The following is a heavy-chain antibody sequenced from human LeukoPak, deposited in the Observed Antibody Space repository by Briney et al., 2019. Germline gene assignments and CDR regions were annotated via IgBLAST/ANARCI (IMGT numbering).Heavy chain of an antibody. CDR3: ARRNYYDSSGYYRFFDY. Sequence: SETLSLTCTVSGGSISSYYWSWIRQPPGKGLEWIGYIYYSGSTNYNPSLKSRVTISVDTSKNQFSLKLSSVTAADTAVYYCARRNYYDSSGYYRFFDYWGQGTLVTVSS. J-gene: IGHJ4*02. CDR2: IYYSGST. V-gene: IGHV4-59*01. CDR1: GGSISSYY. D-gene: IGHD3-22*01.